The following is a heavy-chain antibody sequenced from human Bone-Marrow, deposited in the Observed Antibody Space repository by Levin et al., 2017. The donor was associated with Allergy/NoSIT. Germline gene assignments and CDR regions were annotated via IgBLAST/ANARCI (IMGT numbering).Heavy chain of an antibody. Sequence: GESLKISCAASGFTFSSYAMSWVRQAPGKGLEWVSAISGSGVNTYYADSVKGRFTISRDNSKNTLYLQMNSLRAEDTAVYYCAKGIPTFGDFWSGYYTNWGQGTLVTVSS. CDR1: GFTFSSYA. V-gene: IGHV3-23*01. CDR2: ISGSGVNT. J-gene: IGHJ4*02. CDR3: AKGIPTFGDFWSGYYTN. D-gene: IGHD3-3*01.